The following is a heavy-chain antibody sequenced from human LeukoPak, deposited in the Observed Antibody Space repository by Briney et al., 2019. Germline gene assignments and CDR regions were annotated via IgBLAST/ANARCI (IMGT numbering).Heavy chain of an antibody. V-gene: IGHV3-23*01. CDR2: ISASGRNR. CDR1: GFTFSNYA. CDR3: AKLVGTAATPTDY. J-gene: IGHJ4*02. D-gene: IGHD1-1*01. Sequence: GGSLRLSCAASGFTFSNYAMTWVRQAPGKGLELVSVISASGRNRDYADSVKGRFTISRDNAENTLSLLMNSLRAEDTAIYYCAKLVGTAATPTDYWGQGTLVTVSS.